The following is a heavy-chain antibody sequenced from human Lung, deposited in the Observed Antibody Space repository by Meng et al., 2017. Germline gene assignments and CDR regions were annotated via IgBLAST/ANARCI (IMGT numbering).Heavy chain of an antibody. Sequence: SETLSLTCTVSGGSISGYYWSGIRQPAGKGREGMGRIYDNGNTNYKPSFKSRVTMSVDTSKNQISLKLNSVTAADTAMYYCASDQGYSASWFDPWGQGTLVTVSS. CDR1: GGSISGYY. J-gene: IGHJ5*02. V-gene: IGHV4-4*07. CDR2: IYDNGNT. D-gene: IGHD5-18*01. CDR3: ASDQGYSASWFDP.